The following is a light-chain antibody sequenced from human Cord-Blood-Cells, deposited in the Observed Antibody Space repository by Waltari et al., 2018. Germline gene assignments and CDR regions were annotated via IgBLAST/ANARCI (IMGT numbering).Light chain of an antibody. J-gene: IGLJ1*01. Sequence: QSALTQPPSASGSPGLSVTIPCTGTTGDVGRYNDVSCYQQHPGKAPKLMIYEVSKRPSGVPDRFSGSKSGNTASLTVSGLQAEDEADYYCSSYAGSSHVFGTGTKVTVL. V-gene: IGLV2-8*01. CDR3: SSYAGSSHV. CDR1: TGDVGRYND. CDR2: EVS.